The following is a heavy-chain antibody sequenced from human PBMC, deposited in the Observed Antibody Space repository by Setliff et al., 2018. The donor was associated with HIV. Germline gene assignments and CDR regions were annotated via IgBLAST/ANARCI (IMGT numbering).Heavy chain of an antibody. CDR1: GYSFNIYW. V-gene: IGHV5-51*01. J-gene: IGHJ3*01. CDR3: ARLSRHYSDSTAYHDAFDV. CDR2: IYPGDSDT. Sequence: GESLEISCKGSGYSFNIYWIGWVRQMPGKGLEWMGIIYPGDSDTIYSPSLQGQVTISVDKSITTAYLQWSSLKASDTAMYYCARLSRHYSDSTAYHDAFDVWGQGTKVTVSS. D-gene: IGHD3-22*01.